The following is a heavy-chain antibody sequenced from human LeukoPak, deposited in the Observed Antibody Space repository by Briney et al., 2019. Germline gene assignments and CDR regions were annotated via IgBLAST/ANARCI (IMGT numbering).Heavy chain of an antibody. V-gene: IGHV4-30-4*08. J-gene: IGHJ5*02. Sequence: TPSETPSLTCTVSGGSISSGDYYWSWIRQPPGKGLEWIGYIYYSGSTYYNPSLKSRVTISVDTSKNQFSLKLSSVTAADTAVYYCARAPDYSSSSVFGFDPWGQGTLVTVSS. CDR3: ARAPDYSSSSVFGFDP. CDR1: GGSISSGDYY. D-gene: IGHD6-6*01. CDR2: IYYSGST.